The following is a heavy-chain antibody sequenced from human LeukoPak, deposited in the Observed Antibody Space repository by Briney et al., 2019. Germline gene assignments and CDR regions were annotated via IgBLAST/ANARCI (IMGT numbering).Heavy chain of an antibody. V-gene: IGHV4-34*01. CDR3: ARVGYRYSINDWSRTGLGAYPTKYYYYMDV. J-gene: IGHJ6*03. CDR1: GGSFSDYS. CDR2: INPSGGT. Sequence: SETLSLTCAVSGGSFSDYSWSWIHQPPAKGLEWIGEINPSGGTNHNPSLMSRVSMSVDRSKNQISLRVSSVTTADTAVYYCARVGYRYSINDWSRTGLGAYPTKYYYYMDVWGKGTTVTVSS. D-gene: IGHD5-18*01.